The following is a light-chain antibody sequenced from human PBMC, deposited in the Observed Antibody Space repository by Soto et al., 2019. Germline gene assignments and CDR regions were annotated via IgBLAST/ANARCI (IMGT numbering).Light chain of an antibody. CDR1: SSDFGSYKF. V-gene: IGLV2-23*01. J-gene: IGLJ1*01. Sequence: QSALTQPASVSGSPGQSVTISCTGTSSDFGSYKFVSWYQHHPGKVPKVIIYETSKRPSGVSDRFSGSKSSNTASLTISGLQAEDEADYYCFSFTSTNTHVFGSGTKLTVL. CDR2: ETS. CDR3: FSFTSTNTHV.